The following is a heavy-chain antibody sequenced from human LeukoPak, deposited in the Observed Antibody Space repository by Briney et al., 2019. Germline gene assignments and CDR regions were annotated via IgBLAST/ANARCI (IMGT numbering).Heavy chain of an antibody. J-gene: IGHJ5*02. V-gene: IGHV3-74*01. CDR2: INDDGSDT. CDR3: VRGGPSTWS. CDR1: GFTFKLYW. D-gene: IGHD2-15*01. Sequence: GGSLRLPCAASGFTFKLYWMHWVRQVPGKRPVWVSRINDDGSDTIYADSVRGRFTISRDDAKNTVYLQMNNLRAEDTAVYYCVRGGPSTWSWGQGTLVTVSS.